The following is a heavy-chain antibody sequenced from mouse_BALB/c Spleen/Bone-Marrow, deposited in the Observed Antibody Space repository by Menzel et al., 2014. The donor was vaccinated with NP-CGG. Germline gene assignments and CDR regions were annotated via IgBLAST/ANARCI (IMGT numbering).Heavy chain of an antibody. CDR2: ITPSNGGS. J-gene: IGHJ3*01. V-gene: IGHV1S81*02. CDR1: GYTFTNYY. CDR3: SREGAY. Sequence: QVQLQQSGAELVKPGASVKLSCKASGYTFTNYYMYWVKQRPGQGLEWIGEITPSNGGSNFSEKFKNKATLTVDKSSSTAYMQLSSLTSEDSAVYYCSREGAYWGQGTLVTDSA.